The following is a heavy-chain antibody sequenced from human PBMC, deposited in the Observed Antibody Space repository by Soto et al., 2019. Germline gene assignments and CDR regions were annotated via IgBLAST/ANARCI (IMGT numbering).Heavy chain of an antibody. CDR3: ARIGGWYDIDF. Sequence: PSETLCLTCSVSGGSVSSGICHWSWIRQPPGKGLQFIGSIFYNGTANYSPSLKNRVSISIDTSQSQFFLQLISVAAADTAVYYCARIGGWYDIDFWGQGSLVNVSS. CDR1: GGSVSSGICH. D-gene: IGHD6-19*01. V-gene: IGHV4-61*01. J-gene: IGHJ4*02. CDR2: IFYNGTA.